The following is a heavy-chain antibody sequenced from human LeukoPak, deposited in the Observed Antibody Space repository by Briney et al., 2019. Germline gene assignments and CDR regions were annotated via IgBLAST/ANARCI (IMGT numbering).Heavy chain of an antibody. CDR3: ARRGIAVAGTLPLIDY. D-gene: IGHD6-19*01. CDR2: INPNSGGT. V-gene: IGHV1-2*06. J-gene: IGHJ4*02. CDR1: GYTFTGYY. Sequence: ASVKVSCKASGYTFTGYYMHWVRQAPGQGLEWMGRINPNSGGTNYAQKFQSRVTMTRDTSISTAYMELSRLRSDDTAVYYCARRGIAVAGTLPLIDYWGQGTLVTVSS.